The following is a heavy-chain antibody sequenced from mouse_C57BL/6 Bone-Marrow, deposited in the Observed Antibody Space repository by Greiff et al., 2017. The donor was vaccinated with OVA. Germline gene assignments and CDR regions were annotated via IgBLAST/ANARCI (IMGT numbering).Heavy chain of an antibody. J-gene: IGHJ3*01. Sequence: VQLKQSGGGLVKPGGSLKLSCAASGFTFSSYAMSWVRQTPEKRLEWVATISDGGSYTYYPDNVKGRFTISRDNAKNNLYLQMSHLKSEDTAMYYCARDSSNYPWFAYWGQGTLVTVSA. D-gene: IGHD2-5*01. V-gene: IGHV5-4*01. CDR2: ISDGGSYT. CDR1: GFTFSSYA. CDR3: ARDSSNYPWFAY.